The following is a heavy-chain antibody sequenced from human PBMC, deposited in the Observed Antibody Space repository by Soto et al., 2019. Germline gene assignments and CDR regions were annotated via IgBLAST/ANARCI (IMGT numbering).Heavy chain of an antibody. CDR3: ARSLLDEYSSSWRSAYYGMDV. CDR1: GFTFSAYY. J-gene: IGHJ6*02. V-gene: IGHV1-2*02. D-gene: IGHD2-2*01. Sequence: AASVKVSCKASGFTFSAYYIYWVRQAPGQGLEWIGWINPNSGGTNNAQKFHGRVTMTGDTSTSTVYMELGALISDDTAVYFCARSLLDEYSSSWRSAYYGMDVWGQGTTVTVSS. CDR2: INPNSGGT.